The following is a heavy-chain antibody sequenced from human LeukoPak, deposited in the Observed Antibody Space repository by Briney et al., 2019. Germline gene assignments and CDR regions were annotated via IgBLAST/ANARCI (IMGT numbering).Heavy chain of an antibody. CDR1: GYTFTSYA. V-gene: IGHV7-4-1*02. D-gene: IGHD3-3*01. CDR3: AREDRRSGYPHDYYYYGMDV. CDR2: INTNTGNP. Sequence: AASVTVSCTASGYTFTSYAMNWVRQAPGQGLEWMGWINTNTGNPTYAQGFTGRFVFSLDTSVSTAYLQISSLKAEDTAVYYCAREDRRSGYPHDYYYYGMDVWGQGTTVTVSS. J-gene: IGHJ6*02.